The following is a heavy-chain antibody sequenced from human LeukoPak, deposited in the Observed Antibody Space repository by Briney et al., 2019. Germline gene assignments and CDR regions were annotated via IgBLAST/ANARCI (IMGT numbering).Heavy chain of an antibody. CDR2: INWNGGSR. Sequence: GGSLRLSCAASGFTFSSYAMSWVRQAPGKGLEWVSGINWNGGSRSYADSVKGRFTISRDNAKNSLYLQMNSLRAEDTALYYCARGAAVAAEYYYGMDVWGQGTTVTVSS. CDR3: ARGAAVAAEYYYGMDV. J-gene: IGHJ6*02. V-gene: IGHV3-20*04. CDR1: GFTFSSYA. D-gene: IGHD6-19*01.